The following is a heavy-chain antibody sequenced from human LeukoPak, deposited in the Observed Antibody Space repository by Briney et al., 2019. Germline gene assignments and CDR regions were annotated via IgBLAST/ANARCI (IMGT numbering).Heavy chain of an antibody. CDR1: GYTFTIYY. CDR3: ARAIGCSSTSCPYTYYYYGMDV. V-gene: IGHV1-46*01. J-gene: IGHJ6*04. D-gene: IGHD2-2*01. CDR2: INPSGGST. Sequence: ASVKVSCKASGYTFTIYYMHWVRQAPGQGLEWMGIINPSGGSTSYAQKFQGRVTMTRDTSTSTFYMELSSLRSEDTAVYYCARAIGCSSTSCPYTYYYYGMDVWGKGTTVTVSS.